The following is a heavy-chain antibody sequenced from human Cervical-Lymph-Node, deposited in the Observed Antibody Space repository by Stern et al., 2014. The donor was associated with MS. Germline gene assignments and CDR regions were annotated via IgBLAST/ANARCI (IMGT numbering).Heavy chain of an antibody. CDR1: GDTFTRHA. CDR3: ARAGGSAVGYYVDY. D-gene: IGHD1-26*01. CDR2: IIPIFGTT. Sequence: VQLVESGAAVKKPGSSVKVSCQTSGDTFTRHAINWVRQAPGQVLEWMGGIIPIFGTTNHAQKFRDRVTITADASTNTVYMELNSLTSEDTAVYFCARAGGSAVGYYVDYWGQGTLVTVSS. J-gene: IGHJ4*02. V-gene: IGHV1-69*01.